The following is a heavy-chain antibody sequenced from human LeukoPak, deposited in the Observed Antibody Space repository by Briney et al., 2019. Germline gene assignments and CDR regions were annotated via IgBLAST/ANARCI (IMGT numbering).Heavy chain of an antibody. D-gene: IGHD3-16*02. Sequence: SVKVSCKASGGTFSSYAISWVRQAPGQGLEWVGGIIPIFGTANYAQKFQGRVTITPDKSTSTAYMELSSLRSDDTAVYYCARDAFGGVIVRKLDYWGQGTLVTVSS. J-gene: IGHJ4*02. CDR1: GGTFSSYA. CDR3: ARDAFGGVIVRKLDY. CDR2: IIPIFGTA. V-gene: IGHV1-69*06.